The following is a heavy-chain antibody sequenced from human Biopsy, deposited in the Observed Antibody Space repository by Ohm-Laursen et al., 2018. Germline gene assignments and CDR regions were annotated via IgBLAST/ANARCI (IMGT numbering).Heavy chain of an antibody. CDR3: ARAPPLIRGVVESWFDP. D-gene: IGHD3-10*01. CDR2: IYITGET. V-gene: IGHV4-4*07. CDR1: GGYISHYY. J-gene: IGHJ5*02. Sequence: SDTLSLTCTVSGGYISHYYWTWIRQPAGQGLKWIGRIYITGETDYNPSLKSRVTMSVDSSKKQFSLKLKSVTAADTAIYYCARAPPLIRGVVESWFDPWGQGILVTVSS.